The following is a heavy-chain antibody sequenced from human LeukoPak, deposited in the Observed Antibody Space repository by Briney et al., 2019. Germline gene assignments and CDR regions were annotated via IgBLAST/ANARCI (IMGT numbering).Heavy chain of an antibody. Sequence: PSETLSLTCSVSGDSINNNDYYWNWIRQPPGKGLEWVASISSGGNTFHNPSLETRITISLDTSKNQISLNVRSVTAADTAVYYCVREVVTDDLYMDVWGKGTAVTISS. CDR1: GDSINNNDYY. J-gene: IGHJ6*03. CDR3: VREVVTDDLYMDV. D-gene: IGHD3-22*01. V-gene: IGHV4-39*07. CDR2: ISSGGNT.